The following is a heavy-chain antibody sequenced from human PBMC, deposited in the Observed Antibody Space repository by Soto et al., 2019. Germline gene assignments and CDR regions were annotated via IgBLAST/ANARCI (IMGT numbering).Heavy chain of an antibody. CDR3: ARFIAVAGFDY. CDR2: IYYSGST. CDR1: VGSVSSGSYY. J-gene: IGHJ4*02. Sequence: QVQLQESGPGLGKPSETLSLTCTVSVGSVSSGSYYWSWIRQPPGKGLEWIGYIYYSGSTNYNPSLKSRVTISVDTSKNQFSLKLSSVTAADTAVYYCARFIAVAGFDYWGKGTLVTVSS. D-gene: IGHD6-19*01. V-gene: IGHV4-61*01.